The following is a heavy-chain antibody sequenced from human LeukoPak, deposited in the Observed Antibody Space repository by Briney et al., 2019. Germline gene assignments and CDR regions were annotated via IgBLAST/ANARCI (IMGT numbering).Heavy chain of an antibody. J-gene: IGHJ3*02. CDR2: IIPILGIA. V-gene: IGHV1-69*04. D-gene: IGHD1-26*01. CDR3: ARDKDPSVAISGSYRAGSAFDI. Sequence: GASVKVSCKASGGTFSSYAISWVRQAPGQGLEWMGRIIPILGIANYAQKFQGRVTITADKSTSTAYMELSSLRSEDTAVCYCARDKDPSVAISGSYRAGSAFDIWGQGTMVTVSS. CDR1: GGTFSSYA.